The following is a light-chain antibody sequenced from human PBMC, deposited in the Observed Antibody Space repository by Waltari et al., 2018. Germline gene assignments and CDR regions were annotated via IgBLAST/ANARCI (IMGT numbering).Light chain of an antibody. CDR1: QSIGKDF. CDR2: GSA. V-gene: IGKV3-20*01. CDR3: HEYGTAHGVT. J-gene: IGKJ3*01. Sequence: RGSQSIGKDFVACHQLKPGQPPRLLTDGSASRTIDGPDRFSGSGSGTDFTLTISRDKPEDFAVYYCHEYGTAHGVTFGPGTKVGI.